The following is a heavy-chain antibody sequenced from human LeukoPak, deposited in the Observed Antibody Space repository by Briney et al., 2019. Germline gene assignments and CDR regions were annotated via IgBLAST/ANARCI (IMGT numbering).Heavy chain of an antibody. D-gene: IGHD3/OR15-3a*01. CDR1: GGSFGGYY. J-gene: IGHJ4*02. CDR2: INHSGST. V-gene: IGHV4-34*01. Sequence: SETLSLTCAVYGGSFGGYYWGWIRQPPGKGLEWIGEINHSGSTNYNPSLKSRVTISVDTSKNQFSLKLSSVTAADTAVYYCARDKRRTGYYTLVYFDYWGQGTLVTVSS. CDR3: ARDKRRTGYYTLVYFDY.